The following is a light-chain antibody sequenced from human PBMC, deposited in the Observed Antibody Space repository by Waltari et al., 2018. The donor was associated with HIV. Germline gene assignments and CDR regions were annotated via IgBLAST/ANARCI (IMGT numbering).Light chain of an antibody. CDR1: QSVSTY. V-gene: IGKV3-15*01. CDR3: QQYSDWPLT. J-gene: IGKJ4*01. Sequence: EIVMTQSPATLSVSPGERVTLSCRASQSVSTYLAWSKQKPGQAPRLLIYGASTRATGIPARFSGSGSGTEFTLTISSLQSEDFAVYYCQQYSDWPLTFGGGTKVEIK. CDR2: GAS.